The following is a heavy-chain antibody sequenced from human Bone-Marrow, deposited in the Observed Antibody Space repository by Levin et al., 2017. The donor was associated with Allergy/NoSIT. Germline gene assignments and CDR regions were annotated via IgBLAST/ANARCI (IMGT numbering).Heavy chain of an antibody. CDR3: ARDSYSGCLDY. D-gene: IGHD6-19*01. V-gene: IGHV3-7*01. J-gene: IGHJ4*02. Sequence: GESLKISCAASGFTFSSYWMSWVRQAPGKGLEWVANIKQDGSEKYYVDSVKGRFTISRDNAKNSLYLQMNSLRAEDTAVYYCARDSYSGCLDYWGQGTLVTVSS. CDR1: GFTFSSYW. CDR2: IKQDGSEK.